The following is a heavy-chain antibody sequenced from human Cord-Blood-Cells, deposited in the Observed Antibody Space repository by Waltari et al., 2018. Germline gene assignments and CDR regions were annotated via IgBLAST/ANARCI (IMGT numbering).Heavy chain of an antibody. CDR2: INPNSGGT. V-gene: IGHV1-2*07. Sequence: QVQLVQSGAEVKKPGASVKVSCKASGYTFTGYYMPWVRQAHGQGLEWMGWINPNSGGTNDASKFQGRVAMTRHTSIRTAYMERSRLRSDDTAVYYSAPQRDAVDIWGQGTMFTVSS. J-gene: IGHJ3*02. CDR3: APQRDAVDI. CDR1: GYTFTGYY.